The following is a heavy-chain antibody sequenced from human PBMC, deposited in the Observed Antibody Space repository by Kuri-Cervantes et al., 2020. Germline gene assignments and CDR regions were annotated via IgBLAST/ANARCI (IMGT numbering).Heavy chain of an antibody. V-gene: IGHV3-30-3*01. Sequence: GESLKISCAASGFIFSSYAMHWVRQAPGKGLEWVAVISYDGNNKFYADSVKGRFSTSRDNSKNTVSLQMNSLRFEDTAVYYCASGYRWDLQLYGLPSWGQGTLVTVSS. CDR3: ASGYRWDLQLYGLPS. D-gene: IGHD5-24*01. J-gene: IGHJ5*02. CDR1: GFIFSSYA. CDR2: ISYDGNNK.